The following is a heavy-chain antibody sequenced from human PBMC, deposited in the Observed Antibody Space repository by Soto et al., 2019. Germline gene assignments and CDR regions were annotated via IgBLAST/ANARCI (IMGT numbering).Heavy chain of an antibody. CDR2: ISYDGSNK. CDR1: GFTFSSYG. J-gene: IGHJ2*01. CDR3: AKDYSRSLGYFDL. Sequence: QVQLVESGGGVVQPGRSLRLSCAASGFTFSSYGMHWVRQAPGKGLEWVAVISYDGSNKYYADSVKGRFTISRDNSKNTLYLQMNSLRAEDTAVYYCAKDYSRSLGYFDLWGRGTLVTVSS. D-gene: IGHD6-13*01. V-gene: IGHV3-30*18.